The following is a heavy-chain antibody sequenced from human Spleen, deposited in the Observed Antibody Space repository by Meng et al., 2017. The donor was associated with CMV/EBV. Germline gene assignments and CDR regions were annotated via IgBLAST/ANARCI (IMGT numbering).Heavy chain of an antibody. Sequence: SGFIVNNKYMSWVRQAPGKGLEWLSVMYNAGYTYYADSVKGRFTISRDISKNMVYLQMNSLGPEDTAVYYCARDNRGPYGSGRFYFDYWGQGTLVTVSS. CDR1: GFIVNNKY. CDR2: MYNAGYT. D-gene: IGHD3-10*01. V-gene: IGHV3-66*02. CDR3: ARDNRGPYGSGRFYFDY. J-gene: IGHJ4*02.